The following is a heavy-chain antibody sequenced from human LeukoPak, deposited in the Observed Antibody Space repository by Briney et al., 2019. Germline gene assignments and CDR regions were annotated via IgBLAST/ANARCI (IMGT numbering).Heavy chain of an antibody. CDR1: GFTFSSYA. D-gene: IGHD3-10*01. CDR2: ISYDGSNK. V-gene: IGHV3-30-3*01. CDR3: ARGVTMVRGVPPPYYYYYMDV. Sequence: GGSLRLSCAASGFTFSSYAMHWVRQAPGKGLEWVAVISYDGSNKYYADSVKGRFTISRDNSKNTLYLQMNSLRAEDTAVYYCARGVTMVRGVPPPYYYYYMDVWGKGTTVTVSS. J-gene: IGHJ6*03.